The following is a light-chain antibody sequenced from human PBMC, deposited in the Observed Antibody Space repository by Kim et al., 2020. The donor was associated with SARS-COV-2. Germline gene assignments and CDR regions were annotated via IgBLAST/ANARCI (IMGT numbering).Light chain of an antibody. CDR1: NSNIGSNV. J-gene: IGLJ1*01. CDR2: TNE. CDR3: AAWDDSLIGFYV. V-gene: IGLV1-44*01. Sequence: QSVLTQPPSASGTSGQRVTISCSGTNSNIGSNVVNWFQQFPGAAPKLLIYTNEYRPSGVPDRFSGSKSGTSAYLAINGLQPEDEADYYCAAWDDSLIGFYVFGTGTKSPS.